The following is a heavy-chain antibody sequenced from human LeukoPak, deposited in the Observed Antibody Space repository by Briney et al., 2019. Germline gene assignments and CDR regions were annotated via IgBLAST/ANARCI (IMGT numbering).Heavy chain of an antibody. CDR3: AAQAALDY. CDR2: ISSSSDYI. V-gene: IGHV3-21*01. J-gene: IGHJ4*02. CDR1: VFRLSSYI. Sequence: PGGSLRLSCVDSVFRLSSYIMNWVPQAPGKGLEWVSSISSSSDYIYDADSVQGRFTISRDNAKNSLYLQMNSLRAEDTAVYYCAAQAALDYWGQGTLVTVSS. D-gene: IGHD6-25*01.